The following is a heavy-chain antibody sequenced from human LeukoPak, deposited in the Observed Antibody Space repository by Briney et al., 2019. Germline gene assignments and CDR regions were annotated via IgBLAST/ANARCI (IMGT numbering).Heavy chain of an antibody. CDR3: AREGSSSWYNWFDP. J-gene: IGHJ5*02. CDR2: IYHSGST. CDR1: GYSISSGYY. V-gene: IGHV4-38-2*02. D-gene: IGHD6-13*01. Sequence: PSETLSLTCTVSGYSISSGYYWGWIRQPPGKGLEWIGSIYHSGSTYYNPSLKSRVTISVDTSKNQFSLKLSSVIAADTAVYYCAREGSSSWYNWFDPWGQGTLVTVSS.